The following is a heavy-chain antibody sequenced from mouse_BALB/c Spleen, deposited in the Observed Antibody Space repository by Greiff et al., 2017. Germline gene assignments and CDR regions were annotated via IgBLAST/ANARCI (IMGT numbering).Heavy chain of an antibody. CDR1: GYSITSGYY. V-gene: IGHV3-6*02. Sequence: VQLKESGPGLVKPSQSLSLTCSVTGYSITSGYYWNWIRQFPGNKLEWMGYISYDGSNNYNPSLKNRISITRDTSKNQFFLKLNSVTTEDTATYYCARERTGRYFDVWGAGTTGTVSS. CDR2: ISYDGSN. CDR3: ARERTGRYFDV. J-gene: IGHJ1*01.